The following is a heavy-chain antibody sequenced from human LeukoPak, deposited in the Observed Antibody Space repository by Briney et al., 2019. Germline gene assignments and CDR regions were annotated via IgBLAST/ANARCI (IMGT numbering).Heavy chain of an antibody. Sequence: ASVRVSCKASGYTFIGYYIHWVRQAPGQGLEWMGWVNPNSGDTKYAQKFQGSVTMTRDTSINTAYMELSRLRSDDTAIYYCATHRSDSWGQGTLVTVSS. CDR2: VNPNSGDT. CDR1: GYTFIGYY. J-gene: IGHJ5*02. CDR3: ATHRSDS. V-gene: IGHV1-2*02. D-gene: IGHD2-21*01.